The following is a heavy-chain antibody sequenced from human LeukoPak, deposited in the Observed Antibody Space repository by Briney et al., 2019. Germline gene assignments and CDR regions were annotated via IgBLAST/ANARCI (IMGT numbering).Heavy chain of an antibody. CDR1: GFSISKYW. J-gene: IGHJ4*02. CDR2: LNGDGRT. Sequence: QPGGSLRLSCAVSGFSISKYWMDWVLQAPGKGPLWVSHLNGDGRTTYADSVKGRFTISRDNAKNTLYLQMDSLRAEDTAVYYCVRENNGIDYWGQGTLVTVSS. D-gene: IGHD1-14*01. V-gene: IGHV3-74*03. CDR3: VRENNGIDY.